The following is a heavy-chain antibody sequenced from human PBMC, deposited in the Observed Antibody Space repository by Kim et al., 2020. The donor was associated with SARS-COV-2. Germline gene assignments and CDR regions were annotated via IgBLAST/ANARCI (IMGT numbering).Heavy chain of an antibody. CDR1: GGSFSGFH. J-gene: IGHJ6*02. V-gene: IGHV4-34*01. Sequence: GGSFSGFHWTWIRQTPGKGLEWIGDITDSGSTKYNPSLKSRVTISVDMSKMQFSLTLRSVTAADAGMFYCARVGYTYGPYYGLDVWGQGTKVSVSS. D-gene: IGHD5-18*01. CDR3: ARVGYTYGPYYGLDV. CDR2: ITDSGST.